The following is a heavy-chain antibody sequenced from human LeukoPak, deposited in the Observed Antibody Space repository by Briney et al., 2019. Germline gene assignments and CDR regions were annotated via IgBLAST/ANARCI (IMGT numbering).Heavy chain of an antibody. J-gene: IGHJ1*01. CDR2: INHSGST. CDR3: AIYDSSGYYYEEYFQH. V-gene: IGHV4-34*01. D-gene: IGHD3-22*01. Sequence: SETLSLTCAVYGGSFSGYYWSWIRQPPGKGLEWIGEINHSGSTNYNPSLKSRVTISVDTSKNQFSLKLSSVTAADTAVYYCAIYDSSGYYYEEYFQHWGRGTLVTVSS. CDR1: GGSFSGYY.